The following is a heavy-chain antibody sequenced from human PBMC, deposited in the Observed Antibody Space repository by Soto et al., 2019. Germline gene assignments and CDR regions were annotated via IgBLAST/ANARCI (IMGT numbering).Heavy chain of an antibody. CDR1: GYSFTSYW. D-gene: IGHD5-12*01. J-gene: IGHJ4*02. Sequence: AESLKISCKGSGYSFTSYWTGWVRQRQGKGLEWMGIIYPGDSDIRYSPSFQVQVTISADKSISTAYLQWSSLEASDAAMCDCARPEERWLQYDYWGQGTLVTVSS. CDR3: ARPEERWLQYDY. V-gene: IGHV5-51*02. CDR2: IYPGDSDI.